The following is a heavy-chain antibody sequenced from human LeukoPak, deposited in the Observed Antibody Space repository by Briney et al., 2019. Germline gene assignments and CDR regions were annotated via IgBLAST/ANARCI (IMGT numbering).Heavy chain of an antibody. CDR2: IWYDGSNK. Sequence: GGSLRLSCAASGLNFISAWMSWVRQAPGKGLEWVAVIWYDGSNKYYADSVKGRFTISRDNSKNTLYLQMNSLRAEDTAVYYCARDRMSYSNEYYFDYWGQGTLVTVSS. J-gene: IGHJ4*02. CDR3: ARDRMSYSNEYYFDY. V-gene: IGHV3-33*08. CDR1: GLNFISAW. D-gene: IGHD4-11*01.